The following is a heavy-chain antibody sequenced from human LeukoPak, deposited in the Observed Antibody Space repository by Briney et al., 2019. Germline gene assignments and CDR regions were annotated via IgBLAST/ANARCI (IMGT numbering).Heavy chain of an antibody. CDR2: IYPGDSDT. D-gene: IGHD3-22*01. CDR3: ARERSSGYYTDDAFDI. Sequence: GGALKISCKASGSRFTSYWIGWVRQMPEKGLERMGIIYPGDSDTRYSPSFQGEVTISAEKTSSTAYLQCSSLNASDTAMYYCARERSSGYYTDDAFDIWGQGTMVTVSS. CDR1: GSRFTSYW. V-gene: IGHV5-51*01. J-gene: IGHJ3*02.